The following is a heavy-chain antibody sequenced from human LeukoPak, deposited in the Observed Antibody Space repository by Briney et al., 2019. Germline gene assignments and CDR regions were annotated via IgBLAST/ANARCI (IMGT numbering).Heavy chain of an antibody. CDR3: AKNLGSPGAFDI. D-gene: IGHD3-10*01. CDR1: GFTVSSNY. Sequence: GGSLRLSCAASGFTVSSNYMSWVRQAPGKGLEWVSAISGSGGSTYYADSVKGRFTISRDNSKNTLYLQTNSLRAEDTAVYYCAKNLGSPGAFDIWGQGTMVTVSS. CDR2: ISGSGGST. J-gene: IGHJ3*02. V-gene: IGHV3-23*01.